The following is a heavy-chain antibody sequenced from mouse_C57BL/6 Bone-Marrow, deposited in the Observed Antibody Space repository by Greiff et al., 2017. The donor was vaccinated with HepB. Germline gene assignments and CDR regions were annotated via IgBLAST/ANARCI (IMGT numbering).Heavy chain of an antibody. CDR3: AREKTAQAAWFAY. D-gene: IGHD3-2*02. CDR2: ISYDGSN. J-gene: IGHJ3*01. CDR1: GYSITSGYY. Sequence: EVKLMESGPGLVKPSQSLSLTCSVTGYSITSGYYWNWIRQFPGNKLEWMGYISYDGSNNYNPSLKNRISITRDTSKNQFFLKLNSVTTEDTATYYCAREKTAQAAWFAYWGQGTLVTVSA. V-gene: IGHV3-6*01.